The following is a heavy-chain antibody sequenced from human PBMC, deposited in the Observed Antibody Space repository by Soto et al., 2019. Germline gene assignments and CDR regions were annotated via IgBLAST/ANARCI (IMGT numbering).Heavy chain of an antibody. D-gene: IGHD6-19*01. J-gene: IGHJ4*02. CDR3: ARMIAVAGSGSYYFDY. Sequence: XTLSLTCTVSGGSISSHYWNWIRQPPGKGLEWIGYIYYSGSTNYNPSLKSRVTISVDTSKNQFSLKLSSVTAADTAVYYCARMIAVAGSGSYYFDYWGQGTLVTVSS. V-gene: IGHV4-59*11. CDR2: IYYSGST. CDR1: GGSISSHY.